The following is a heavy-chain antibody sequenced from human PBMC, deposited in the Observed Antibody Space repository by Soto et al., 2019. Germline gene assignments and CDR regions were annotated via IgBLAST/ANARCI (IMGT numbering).Heavy chain of an antibody. CDR2: ISAYNGNT. CDR1: GYTFTSYG. J-gene: IGHJ6*02. V-gene: IGHV1-18*04. D-gene: IGHD3-3*01. CDR3: ARVAKGFRSGYYREYYYGMDV. Sequence: QVQLVQSGAEVKKPGASVKVSCKASGYTFTSYGISWVRQAPGQGLEWMGWISAYNGNTNYAQKLQGRVTMTTDTSTSTAYMELRSLRSDDTAVYYCARVAKGFRSGYYREYYYGMDVWGQGTTVTVSS.